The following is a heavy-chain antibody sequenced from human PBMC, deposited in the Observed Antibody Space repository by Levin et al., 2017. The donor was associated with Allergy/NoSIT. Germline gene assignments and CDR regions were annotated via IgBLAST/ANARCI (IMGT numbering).Heavy chain of an antibody. D-gene: IGHD3-22*01. V-gene: IGHV4-34*01. CDR3: ARGPSHYDSSGRSFAFDV. J-gene: IGHJ3*01. CDR1: GGSFSGYY. CDR2: INHRGNT. Sequence: SQTLSLTCAVYGGSFSGYYWTWIRQPPGRGLEWIGEINHRGNTNYNPSLKSRVTTSVDTSKNQFSLKVTSVTAADTAVYYCARGPSHYDSSGRSFAFDVWGQGRRVTVSS.